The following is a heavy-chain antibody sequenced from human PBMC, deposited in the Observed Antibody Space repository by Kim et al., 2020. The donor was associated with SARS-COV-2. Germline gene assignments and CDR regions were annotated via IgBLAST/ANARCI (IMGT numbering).Heavy chain of an antibody. CDR3: AKETSLNYFDA. V-gene: IGHV3-20*01. Sequence: GGSLRHSCAASGFSFDDYAMNWVRQVPGKGLEWVSGINWNSGRAVYADSVKGRFTISRDNAKNSLYLQMNSLRAEDTAFYHCAKETSLNYFDAWGQGTLVTVSS. CDR2: INWNSGRA. J-gene: IGHJ4*02. D-gene: IGHD3-9*01. CDR1: GFSFDDYA.